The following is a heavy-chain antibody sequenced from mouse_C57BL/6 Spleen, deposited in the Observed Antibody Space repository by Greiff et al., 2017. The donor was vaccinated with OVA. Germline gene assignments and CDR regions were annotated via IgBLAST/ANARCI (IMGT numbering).Heavy chain of an antibody. CDR1: GFSFTSYG. Sequence: QVQLQQSGPGLVQPSQSLSITCTVSGFSFTSYGVHWVRQSPGQGLEWLGVIWSGGSTDYNAAFISRLSISKDNSTSQVFFKMNSLQADDTAIYYCARNYGSYFDYWGQGTTLTVSS. V-gene: IGHV2-2*01. CDR3: ARNYGSYFDY. D-gene: IGHD1-1*01. J-gene: IGHJ2*01. CDR2: IWSGGST.